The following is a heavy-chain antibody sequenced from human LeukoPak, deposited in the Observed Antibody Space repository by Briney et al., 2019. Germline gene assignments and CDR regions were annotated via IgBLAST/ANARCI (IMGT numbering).Heavy chain of an antibody. CDR1: GYTLTELS. V-gene: IGHV1-24*01. CDR3: ATADRIAAAGLGYFDY. D-gene: IGHD6-13*01. J-gene: IGHJ4*02. CDR2: FDPEDGET. Sequence: ASVKVSCKVSGYTLTELSMHWVRQAPGKGLEWMGGFDPEDGETIYAQKFQGRVTMTEDTSTDTAYMELSSLRSEDTAVYYCATADRIAAAGLGYFDYWGQGTLVTASS.